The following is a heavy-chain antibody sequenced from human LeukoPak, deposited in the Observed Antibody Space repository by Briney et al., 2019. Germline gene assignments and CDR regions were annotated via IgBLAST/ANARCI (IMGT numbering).Heavy chain of an antibody. V-gene: IGHV1-3*01. CDR3: ARDIGSGVPAAIGFDY. Sequence: GASVKVSCKASGYTFTSYAMHWVRQAPGQRLEWMGWINAGNGNTKYSQKFQGRVTITRDTSASTAYMELSSLRSEDTAVYYCARDIGSGVPAAIGFDYWGQGTLVTVSS. CDR2: INAGNGNT. J-gene: IGHJ4*02. CDR1: GYTFTSYA. D-gene: IGHD2-2*01.